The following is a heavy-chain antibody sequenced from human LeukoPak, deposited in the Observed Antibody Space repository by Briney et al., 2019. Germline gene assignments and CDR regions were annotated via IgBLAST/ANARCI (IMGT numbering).Heavy chain of an antibody. J-gene: IGHJ4*02. D-gene: IGHD4-17*01. Sequence: ASVKVSCKASGGTFSSYAISWVRQAPGQGLEWMGWISAYNGNTNYARKLQGRVTLTIDTSTSTAYMELRSLGSDDTAVYYCARDWEMNTVTYFDYWGQGALVTVSS. CDR3: ARDWEMNTVTYFDY. V-gene: IGHV1-18*01. CDR2: ISAYNGNT. CDR1: GGTFSSYA.